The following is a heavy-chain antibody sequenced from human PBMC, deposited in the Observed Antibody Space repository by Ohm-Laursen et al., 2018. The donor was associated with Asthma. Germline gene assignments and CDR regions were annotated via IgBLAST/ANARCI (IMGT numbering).Heavy chain of an antibody. D-gene: IGHD2-2*01. CDR1: GFTFDDYT. J-gene: IGHJ6*02. Sequence: SLRLSCAASGFTFDDYTMHWVRQAPGKGLEWVSLISWDGGSTYYADSVKGRFTISRDNSKNSLYLQMNSLRAEDTAVYYCAKARSSTARGMDVWGQGTTVTVSS. V-gene: IGHV3-43*01. CDR3: AKARSSTARGMDV. CDR2: ISWDGGST.